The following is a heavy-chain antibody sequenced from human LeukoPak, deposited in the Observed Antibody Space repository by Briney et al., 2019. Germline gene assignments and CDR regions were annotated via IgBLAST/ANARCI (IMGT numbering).Heavy chain of an antibody. J-gene: IGHJ6*03. CDR2: IYYSGST. CDR3: AREKPETWTGGWYYYYMDV. V-gene: IGHV4-61*01. Sequence: SETLSLTCTVSGDSVSSGTYYWGWIRQPPGKGLEWIGYIYYSGSTNYNPSLKSRVTISVDTSKNQFSLKLSSVTAADTAVYYCAREKPETWTGGWYYYYMDVWGKGTTVTVSS. CDR1: GDSVSSGTYY. D-gene: IGHD3-16*01.